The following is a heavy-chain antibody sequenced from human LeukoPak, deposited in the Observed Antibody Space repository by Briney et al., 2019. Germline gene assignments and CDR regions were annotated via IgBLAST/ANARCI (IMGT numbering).Heavy chain of an antibody. D-gene: IGHD6-13*01. J-gene: IGHJ6*04. CDR1: GFTFSSYW. Sequence: GGSLRLSCAASGFTFSSYWMSWVRQAPGKGLEGVANIKQDGSEKYYVDSVEGRFTISRDNAKNSLYLQMNSLRAEDTAVYYCAREGTYSSSWYKIISYYYGMDVWGKGTTVTVSS. CDR3: AREGTYSSSWYKIISYYYGMDV. V-gene: IGHV3-7*03. CDR2: IKQDGSEK.